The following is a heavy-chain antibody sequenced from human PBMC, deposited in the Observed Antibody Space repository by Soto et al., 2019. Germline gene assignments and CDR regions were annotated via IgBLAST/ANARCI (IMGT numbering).Heavy chain of an antibody. CDR2: IRSKPNNYAT. J-gene: IGHJ6*03. CDR1: GFTFSGSA. CDR3: SRQASDFWSGKPQYYMDV. Sequence: EVQLVESGGGLVQPGGSLKLSCAASGFTFSGSAMHWVRQASGKGLEWVGRIRSKPNNYATAYGASVKGRFTISREESKKTAYLQMNSLNTEDTAVYYCSRQASDFWSGKPQYYMDVWGKGTTVTVSS. V-gene: IGHV3-73*01. D-gene: IGHD3-3*01.